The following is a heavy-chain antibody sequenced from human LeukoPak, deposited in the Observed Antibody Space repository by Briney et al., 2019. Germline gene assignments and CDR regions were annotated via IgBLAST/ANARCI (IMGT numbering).Heavy chain of an antibody. CDR1: GGSISSYY. D-gene: IGHD3-10*01. Sequence: SETLSLTCTVSGGSISSYYWSWIRQPAGKGLEWIGRIYTSGSTNYNPSLKSQVTMSVDTSKNQFSLKLSSVTAADTAVYYCARNLELGGISLGMDVWGQGTTVTVSS. J-gene: IGHJ6*02. CDR2: IYTSGST. V-gene: IGHV4-4*07. CDR3: ARNLELGGISLGMDV.